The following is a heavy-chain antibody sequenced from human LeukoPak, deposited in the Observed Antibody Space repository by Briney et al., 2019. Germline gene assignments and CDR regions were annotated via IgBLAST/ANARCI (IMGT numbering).Heavy chain of an antibody. Sequence: GESLQISCKGSGYSSTSYWIGWVRQMPRKGLEWMGIIYPGDSDTRYSPSFQGQVTISADKSISTAYLQWSSLKASDTAMYYCASLFSGSYFAFDIWGQGTMVTVSS. J-gene: IGHJ3*02. V-gene: IGHV5-51*01. CDR3: ASLFSGSYFAFDI. D-gene: IGHD3-10*01. CDR2: IYPGDSDT. CDR1: GYSSTSYW.